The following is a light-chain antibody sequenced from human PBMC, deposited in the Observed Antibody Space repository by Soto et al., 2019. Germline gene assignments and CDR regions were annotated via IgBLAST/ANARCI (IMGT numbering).Light chain of an antibody. J-gene: IGLJ3*02. Sequence: QPVLTQPPSVSGAPGQRVTISCTGSSSNIGAGYDVHWYQQLPGTAPKLLIYGNSNRPSGVPDRFSGSKSGTSASLAITGLRAEDEADYYCQSYYSSLSGWVFGGGTKLTVL. CDR1: SSNIGAGYD. V-gene: IGLV1-40*01. CDR2: GNS. CDR3: QSYYSSLSGWV.